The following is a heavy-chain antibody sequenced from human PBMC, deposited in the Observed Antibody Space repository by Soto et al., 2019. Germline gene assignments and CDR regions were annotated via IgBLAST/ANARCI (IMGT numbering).Heavy chain of an antibody. Sequence: QVQLVQSGAEVKKPGASVKVSCKASGYTFTSYGISWVRQAPGQGLEWMGWISAYNGNTNYAQKRQGRDTMTTDTSTRTAYRALRSLRSDDTAVYYWARESAVAALDPWGQGTLVTVSS. CDR1: GYTFTSYG. D-gene: IGHD6-19*01. J-gene: IGHJ5*02. CDR3: ARESAVAALDP. V-gene: IGHV1-18*01. CDR2: ISAYNGNT.